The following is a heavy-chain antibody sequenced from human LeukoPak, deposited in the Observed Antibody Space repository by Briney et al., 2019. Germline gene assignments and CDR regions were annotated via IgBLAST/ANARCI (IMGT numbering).Heavy chain of an antibody. V-gene: IGHV4-39*01. CDR3: ARHGLGYKDWFDP. J-gene: IGHJ5*02. CDR2: IYYSGST. D-gene: IGHD2-15*01. Sequence: PSETLTLTCTVSGGSISSSSYYWGWIRQPPGQGREWIGSIYYSGSTYYNPSLKSRVTISVDTSKNQFSLKLSSVTAADTAVYYCARHGLGYKDWFDPWGQGTLVTVSS. CDR1: GGSISSSSYY.